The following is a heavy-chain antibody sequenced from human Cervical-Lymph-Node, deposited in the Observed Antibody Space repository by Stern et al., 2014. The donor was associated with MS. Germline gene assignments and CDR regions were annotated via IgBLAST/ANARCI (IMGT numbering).Heavy chain of an antibody. Sequence: QLQLQESGPGLVKPSGTLSLTCAVSGGSISSSNWWSWVRQPPGKGLEWIGEIYHSGSTTYNPSLKSRVTISVDRSRNQFSLKLSAVTAADTAVYFCAREGSSGWYYFDFWGQGTLVTVSS. D-gene: IGHD6-19*01. CDR1: GGSISSSNW. CDR2: IYHSGST. V-gene: IGHV4-4*02. J-gene: IGHJ4*02. CDR3: AREGSSGWYYFDF.